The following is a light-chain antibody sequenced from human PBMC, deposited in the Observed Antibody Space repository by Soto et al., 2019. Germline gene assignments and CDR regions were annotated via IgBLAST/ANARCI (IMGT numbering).Light chain of an antibody. CDR3: QQYYSYYT. J-gene: IGKJ5*01. Sequence: DIPMTQSPSTLSAFVGDRVNITCRASQRISRWLAWYQQKPGKAPKVLIYRASSLQSGVPSRFSGSGSGTEFTLTISSLQPDDFATYYCQQYYSYYTFGQGTRLEI. V-gene: IGKV1-5*03. CDR2: RAS. CDR1: QRISRW.